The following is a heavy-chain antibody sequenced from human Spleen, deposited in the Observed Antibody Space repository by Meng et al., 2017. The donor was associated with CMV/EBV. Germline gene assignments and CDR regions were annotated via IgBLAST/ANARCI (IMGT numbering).Heavy chain of an antibody. D-gene: IGHD3-3*01. J-gene: IGHJ4*02. CDR3: ARDQGYDFWSGYPSGEHYFGY. Sequence: GYYLHWVRQAPGQGLEWVGWINPDSGGTNYGHRFQGRVTMTRDTSITTASMELSRLRSDDTAVYYCARDQGYDFWSGYPSGEHYFGYWGQGTLVTVSS. CDR1: GYY. CDR2: INPDSGGT. V-gene: IGHV1-2*02.